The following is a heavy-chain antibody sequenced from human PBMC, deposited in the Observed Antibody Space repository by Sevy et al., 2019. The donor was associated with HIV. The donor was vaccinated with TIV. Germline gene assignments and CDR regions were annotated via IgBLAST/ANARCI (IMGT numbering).Heavy chain of an antibody. D-gene: IGHD5-18*01. CDR3: ARRRDTIHRGGFDR. V-gene: IGHV4-30-4*01. Sequence: SETLSLTCSVSGVSFPGSPYYWSWIRQAPGKGLEWIGYMYDSGSTFYNPSLESRVIMSVDKSKTQFSLRLSSVTAADTAVYYCARRRDTIHRGGFDRWGQGTLVTVSS. CDR2: MYDSGST. CDR1: GVSFPGSPYY. J-gene: IGHJ4*02.